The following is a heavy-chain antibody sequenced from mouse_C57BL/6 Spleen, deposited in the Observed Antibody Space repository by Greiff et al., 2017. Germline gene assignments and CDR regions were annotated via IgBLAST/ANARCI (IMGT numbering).Heavy chain of an antibody. CDR3: AGGEGCITTVVTPFAY. CDR1: GFNIKDYY. Sequence: VQLQQSGAELVKPGASVKLSCTASGFNIKDYYMHWVKQRTEQGLEWIGRIDPEDGETKYAPKFKGKATITADTSSNTAYLQLSSLTSEDTAVYYCAGGEGCITTVVTPFAYWGQGTLVTVSA. CDR2: IDPEDGET. J-gene: IGHJ3*01. V-gene: IGHV14-2*01. D-gene: IGHD1-1*01.